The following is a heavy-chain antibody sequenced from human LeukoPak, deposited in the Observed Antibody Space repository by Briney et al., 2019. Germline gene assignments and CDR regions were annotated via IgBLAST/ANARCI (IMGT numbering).Heavy chain of an antibody. J-gene: IGHJ4*02. Sequence: GGSLRLSCAAPGFTFSDYYMSWIRQAPGKGLEWVSYISSSSSYTNYADSVKGRFTISRDNAKNSLYLQMNSLRAEDTAVYYCARYGSGNFNDYWGQGTLVTVSS. CDR1: GFTFSDYY. CDR2: ISSSSSYT. D-gene: IGHD3-10*01. CDR3: ARYGSGNFNDY. V-gene: IGHV3-11*06.